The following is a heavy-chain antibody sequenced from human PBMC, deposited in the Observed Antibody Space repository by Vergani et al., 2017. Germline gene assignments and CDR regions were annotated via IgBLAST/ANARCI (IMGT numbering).Heavy chain of an antibody. CDR3: ARGAHSTYYYYYYMDV. D-gene: IGHD2-2*01. J-gene: IGHJ6*03. Sequence: EVQLVASGGGLVKPGGSLRLSCAASGFTFSSYSMNWVRPAPGKGLEWVSSISSSSSYIYYADSVKGRFTISRDNAKNSLYPQMNILRAEDTAVYYCARGAHSTYYYYYYMDVWGKGTTVTVSS. CDR1: GFTFSSYS. V-gene: IGHV3-21*01. CDR2: ISSSSSYI.